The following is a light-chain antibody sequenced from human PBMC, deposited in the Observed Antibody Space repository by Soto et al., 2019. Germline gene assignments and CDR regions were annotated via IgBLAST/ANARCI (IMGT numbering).Light chain of an antibody. CDR1: SGSIASKY. V-gene: IGLV6-57*02. J-gene: IGLJ2*01. CDR3: QSYEGNTMV. CDR2: EDN. Sequence: NFMLTQPHSVSASPGKTVTFSCTGSSGSIASKYVQWYQQRPGSAPTTVIYEDNKRPSEVPDRFSGSIDSSSNSASLTISGLKTEDEADYYCQSYEGNTMVFGGGTQLTVL.